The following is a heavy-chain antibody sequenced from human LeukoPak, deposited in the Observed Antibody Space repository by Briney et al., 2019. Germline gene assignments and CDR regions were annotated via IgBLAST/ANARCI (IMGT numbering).Heavy chain of an antibody. V-gene: IGHV5-51*01. CDR2: IYPGDSDT. CDR3: ASTAARPDYYYYYGMDV. Sequence: GESLKISCKGSGYSFTSYWIGWVRQMPRKGLEWMGIIYPGDSDTRYSPSFQGQVTISADKSISTAYLQWSSLKASDTAMYYCASTAARPDYYYYYGMDVWGQGTTVTVSS. J-gene: IGHJ6*02. D-gene: IGHD6-6*01. CDR1: GYSFTSYW.